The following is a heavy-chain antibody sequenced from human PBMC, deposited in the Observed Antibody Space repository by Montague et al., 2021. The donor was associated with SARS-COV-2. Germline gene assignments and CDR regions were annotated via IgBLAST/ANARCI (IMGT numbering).Heavy chain of an antibody. Sequence: SETLSLTCEVSGGSIRSYYWSWIRQSPGKGLEWIGYVHYTGSTKYDPSLKTRATLSLDTPKNYFSLRLNSVTAADTAVYYCARAQNICFIANCVNYFDLWGLGALVSVSS. V-gene: IGHV4-59*01. D-gene: IGHD1-1*01. J-gene: IGHJ4*02. CDR2: VHYTGST. CDR1: GGSIRSYY. CDR3: ARAQNICFIANCVNYFDL.